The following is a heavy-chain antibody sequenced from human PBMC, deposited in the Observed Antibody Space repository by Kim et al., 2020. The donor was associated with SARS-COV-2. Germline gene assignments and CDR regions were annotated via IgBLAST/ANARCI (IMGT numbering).Heavy chain of an antibody. J-gene: IGHJ6*02. V-gene: IGHV3-30*01. CDR3: ARVGGSSGWLTNTYYYYGMDV. D-gene: IGHD6-19*01. Sequence: FTISRDNSKNTLYLQMNSLRAEDTAVYYCARVGGSSGWLTNTYYYYGMDVWGQGTTVTVSS.